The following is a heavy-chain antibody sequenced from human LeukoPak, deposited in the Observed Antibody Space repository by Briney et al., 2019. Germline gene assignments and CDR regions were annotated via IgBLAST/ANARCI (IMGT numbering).Heavy chain of an antibody. J-gene: IGHJ4*02. Sequence: GESLKISCKGSGYSFTSYWIGWVRQMPGKGLEWMGIIYPVDSDTRYSPSFQGQATISADKSISTAYLQWSSLKASDTAMYYCARRPAYCGGDCYSPFDYWGQGTLVTVSS. D-gene: IGHD2-21*02. CDR3: ARRPAYCGGDCYSPFDY. V-gene: IGHV5-51*01. CDR1: GYSFTSYW. CDR2: IYPVDSDT.